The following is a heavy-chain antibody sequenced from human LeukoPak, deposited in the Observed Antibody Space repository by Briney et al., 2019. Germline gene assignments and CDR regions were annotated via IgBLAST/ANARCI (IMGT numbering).Heavy chain of an antibody. D-gene: IGHD3-9*01. CDR2: INPNSGGT. CDR1: GYTFTGYY. V-gene: IGHV1-2*02. Sequence: ASVKVSCKASGYTFTGYYMHWVRQAPGQGLEWMGWINPNSGGTNYAQKFQGRVTMTRDTSISTAYMELSRLRSDDTAVYYCARTFGNILTGYYPDYWGQGTLVTVPS. J-gene: IGHJ4*02. CDR3: ARTFGNILTGYYPDY.